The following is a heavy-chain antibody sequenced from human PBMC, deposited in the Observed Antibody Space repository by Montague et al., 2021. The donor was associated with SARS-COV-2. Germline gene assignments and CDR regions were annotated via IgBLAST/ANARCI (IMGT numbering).Heavy chain of an antibody. Sequence: SLRLSCAASGFTFSNYEMHWVRQAPGKGLEWLSYISTSGSLIYYADSVKGRSTISRDNAKNALYLQLDSLTAPDTAVYYCARDGDSSYYDSLTGFYQYFEYWGQGTLVTVSS. CDR2: ISTSGSLI. V-gene: IGHV3-48*03. D-gene: IGHD3-9*01. J-gene: IGHJ4*02. CDR3: ARDGDSSYYDSLTGFYQYFEY. CDR1: GFTFSNYE.